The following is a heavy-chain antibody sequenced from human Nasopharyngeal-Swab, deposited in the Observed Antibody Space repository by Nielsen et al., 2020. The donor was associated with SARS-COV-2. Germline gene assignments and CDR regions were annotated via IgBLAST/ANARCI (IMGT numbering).Heavy chain of an antibody. CDR1: GFSFSEYY. J-gene: IGHJ1*01. CDR2: ISSSGSIT. V-gene: IGHV3-11*04. Sequence: GESLKISCAASGFSFSEYYMSWIRQAPGKGLEWISDISSSGSITHYADSVKGRFTISRDNAKKSLYLQMNSLRAEDTAVYYCARGVETIHHWGQGSLVTVSS. D-gene: IGHD5-24*01. CDR3: ARGVETIHH.